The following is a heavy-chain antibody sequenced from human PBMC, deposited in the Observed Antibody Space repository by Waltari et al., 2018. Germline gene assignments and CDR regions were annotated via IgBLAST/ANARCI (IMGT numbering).Heavy chain of an antibody. V-gene: IGHV4-59*11. CDR1: GGSISSHY. Sequence: QVQLQESGPGLVKPSETLSLTCTVSGGSISSHYWSWIRQPPGKGLEWIGYIYYSGSTNYNPSLKSRVTISVDTSKNQFSLKLSSVTAADTAVYYCARDRIVGEPGDYWGQGTLVTVSS. CDR3: ARDRIVGEPGDY. J-gene: IGHJ4*02. D-gene: IGHD1-26*01. CDR2: IYYSGST.